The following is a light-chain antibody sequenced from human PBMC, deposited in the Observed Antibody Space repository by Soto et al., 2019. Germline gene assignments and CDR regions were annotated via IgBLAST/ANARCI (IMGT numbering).Light chain of an antibody. V-gene: IGLV2-14*01. CDR2: EVN. J-gene: IGLJ1*01. CDR3: SSYTSDSTYV. Sequence: QSALTQPASVSGSPGQSISISCTGTSSDVGGYNYVSWYQQHPGKAPKLMIYEVNSRPSGVSNRFSGSKSGNTASLTISGLQAEDEADYYCSSYTSDSTYVFGTGTKLTVL. CDR1: SSDVGGYNY.